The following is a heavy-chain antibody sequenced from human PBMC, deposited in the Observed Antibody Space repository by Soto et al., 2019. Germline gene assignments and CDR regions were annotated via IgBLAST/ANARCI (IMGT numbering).Heavy chain of an antibody. D-gene: IGHD3-16*01. CDR2: GDPNSGAK. Sequence: QVQLVQSGAAMKKPGASVKVSCRPSGYSFTAFYIHWVRQAPGQGLEWMGWGDPNSGAKRNAQNFQGRVTMTRDTSTSTVYMELNWLRSDETAFYYCSRDNYGPLDYWGQGTLVTVSS. V-gene: IGHV1-2*02. CDR1: GYSFTAFY. CDR3: SRDNYGPLDY. J-gene: IGHJ4*02.